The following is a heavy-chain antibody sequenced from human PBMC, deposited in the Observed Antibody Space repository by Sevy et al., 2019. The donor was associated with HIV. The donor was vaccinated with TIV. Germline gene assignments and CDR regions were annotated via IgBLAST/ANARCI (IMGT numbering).Heavy chain of an antibody. V-gene: IGHV4-4*07. CDR3: ARGVAVAGTRFDP. CDR2: IYTSGST. CDR1: GGSTSSNY. J-gene: IGHJ5*02. Sequence: SETLSLTCTVSGGSTSSNYWSWIRQPAGNGLEWIGRIYTSGSTNYNPALKSRVTMSVDTSKNQFSLKLSSVTAADTAVYYCARGVAVAGTRFDPWGQGTLVTVSS. D-gene: IGHD6-19*01.